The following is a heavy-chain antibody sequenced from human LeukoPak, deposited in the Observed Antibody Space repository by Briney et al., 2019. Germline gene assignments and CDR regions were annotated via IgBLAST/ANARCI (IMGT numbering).Heavy chain of an antibody. CDR2: IIPIFGTA. V-gene: IGHV1-69*05. CDR1: GGTFGSYA. J-gene: IGHJ5*02. CDR3: ANRDGYNFWFDP. D-gene: IGHD5-24*01. Sequence: SVKVSCKASGGTFGSYAISWLRQAPGQGLEWMGGIIPIFGTANYAQKFQGRVTITTDESTSTAYMELSSLRSEDTAVYYCANRDGYNFWFDPWGQGTLVTVSS.